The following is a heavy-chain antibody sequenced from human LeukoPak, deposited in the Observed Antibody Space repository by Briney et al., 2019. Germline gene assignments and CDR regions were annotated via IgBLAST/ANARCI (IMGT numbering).Heavy chain of an antibody. Sequence: ASVKVSCKASGYTFTSYGISWVRQAPGQGLEWMGWISAYNGNTNYAQKLQGRVTMTTDTSTSTAYMELRSLRSDDTAVYYCARTPLYYDILTGYYGGAFDIWGQGTMVTVSS. CDR2: ISAYNGNT. CDR1: GYTFTSYG. V-gene: IGHV1-18*01. D-gene: IGHD3-9*01. J-gene: IGHJ3*02. CDR3: ARTPLYYDILTGYYGGAFDI.